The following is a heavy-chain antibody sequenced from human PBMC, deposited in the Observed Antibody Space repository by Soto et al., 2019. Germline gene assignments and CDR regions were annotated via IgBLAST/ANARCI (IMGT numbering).Heavy chain of an antibody. Sequence: QVQLVQSGAEVKKPGSSVKVSCKASGGTFSSYAISWVRQAPGQGLEWMGGIIPIFGTANYAQKFQGRVTITADESKNTEYMELSSLRSEDTAVYYCARPRAAYYDFWSGYHAYGMDVWGQGTTVTVAS. V-gene: IGHV1-69*01. CDR3: ARPRAAYYDFWSGYHAYGMDV. J-gene: IGHJ6*02. CDR2: IIPIFGTA. CDR1: GGTFSSYA. D-gene: IGHD3-3*01.